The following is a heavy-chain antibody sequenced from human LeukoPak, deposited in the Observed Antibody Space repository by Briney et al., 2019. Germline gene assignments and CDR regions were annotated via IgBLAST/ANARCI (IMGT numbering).Heavy chain of an antibody. CDR3: PQTEGYCSGGSCYARDY. Sequence: ASVKVSCKASGYTFTGYYMHWVRQAPGQGLEWMGRINPNSGGTNYAQKFRGRVTMTRDTSISTAYMELSRLRSDDTAVYYCPQTEGYCSGGSCYARDYWGQGTLVTVSS. J-gene: IGHJ4*02. CDR1: GYTFTGYY. CDR2: INPNSGGT. V-gene: IGHV1-2*06. D-gene: IGHD2-15*01.